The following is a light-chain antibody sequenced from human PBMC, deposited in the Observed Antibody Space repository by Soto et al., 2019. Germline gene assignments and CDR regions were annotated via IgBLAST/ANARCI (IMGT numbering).Light chain of an antibody. CDR1: SSDVGSYNL. Sequence: QSALTQPASVSGSPGQSITISCTGTSSDVGSYNLVSWYQQHPGKAPKLMIYEGSKRPSGVSTRFSGSKSGNTASLTISGLQAEDEADYYCCSYAGSNTFVIFGGGTKVTVL. V-gene: IGLV2-23*03. J-gene: IGLJ2*01. CDR3: CSYAGSNTFVI. CDR2: EGS.